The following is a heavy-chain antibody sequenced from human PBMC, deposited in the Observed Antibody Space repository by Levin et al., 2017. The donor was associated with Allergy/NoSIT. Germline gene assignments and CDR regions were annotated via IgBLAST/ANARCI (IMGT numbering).Heavy chain of an antibody. CDR3: ARENRKKDYYYGMDV. CDR1: GGSISSYY. V-gene: IGHV4-59*01. CDR2: IYYSGST. D-gene: IGHD1-14*01. J-gene: IGHJ6*02. Sequence: GSLRLSCTVSGGSISSYYWSWIRQPPGKGLEWIGYIYYSGSTNYNPSLKSRVTISVDTSKNQFSLKLSSVTAADTAVYYCARENRKKDYYYGMDVWGQGTTVTVSS.